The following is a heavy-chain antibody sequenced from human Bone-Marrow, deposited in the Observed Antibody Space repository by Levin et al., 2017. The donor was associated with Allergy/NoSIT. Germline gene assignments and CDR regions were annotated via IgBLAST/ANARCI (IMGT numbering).Heavy chain of an antibody. Sequence: GESLKISCAASGFTVSRNYMNWFRQAPGKGLEWVSLIYSGGVTEYADSVRGRFTISRDSSTNTLYLHMSGLTADDTAVYYFASNADFGYWGQGTLVTVSS. CDR1: GFTVSRNY. CDR3: ASNADFGY. V-gene: IGHV3-53*01. J-gene: IGHJ4*01. CDR2: IYSGGVT.